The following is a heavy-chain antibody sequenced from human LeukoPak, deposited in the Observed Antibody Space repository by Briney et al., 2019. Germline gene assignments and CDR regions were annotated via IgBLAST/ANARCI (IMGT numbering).Heavy chain of an antibody. D-gene: IGHD2-8*01. CDR2: ISYDGSNK. J-gene: IGHJ6*02. Sequence: GGSLRLSCAASGLTFSSYAMHWVRQAPGKGLEWVAVISYDGSNKYYADSVKGRFTISRDNSKNTLYLQMNSLRAEDTAVYYCARASQYCTNGVCYFKNYVYGMDVWGQGTTVIVSS. CDR1: GLTFSSYA. CDR3: ARASQYCTNGVCYFKNYVYGMDV. V-gene: IGHV3-30-3*01.